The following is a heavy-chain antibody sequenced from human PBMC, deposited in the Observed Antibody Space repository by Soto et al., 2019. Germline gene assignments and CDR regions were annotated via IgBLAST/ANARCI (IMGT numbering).Heavy chain of an antibody. CDR1: GGSISSGGYY. V-gene: IGHV4-31*03. Sequence: SETLSLTCTVSGGSISSGGYYWTWIRQHPGKGLEWVGYIYDSRTTYYNPSLKSRVTISEDTSKNQFSLNLSSVTAADTAVYYCARGFLEWLSHPYYGMDVWGQGTTVTVSS. CDR2: IYDSRTT. D-gene: IGHD3-3*01. CDR3: ARGFLEWLSHPYYGMDV. J-gene: IGHJ6*02.